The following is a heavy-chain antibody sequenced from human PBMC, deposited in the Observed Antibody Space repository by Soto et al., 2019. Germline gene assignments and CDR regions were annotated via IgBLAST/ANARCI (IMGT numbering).Heavy chain of an antibody. CDR2: IYHSGST. V-gene: IGHV4-4*02. Sequence: SETLSLTCAVSGGSISSSNWWSWVRQPPGKGLEWIGEIYHSGSTNYNPSLKSRVTISVDKSKNQFSLKLSSVTAADTAVYYCGRDTYLTLKLDWFDPWGQGTLVTVSS. J-gene: IGHJ5*02. CDR1: GGSISSSNW. D-gene: IGHD3-9*01. CDR3: GRDTYLTLKLDWFDP.